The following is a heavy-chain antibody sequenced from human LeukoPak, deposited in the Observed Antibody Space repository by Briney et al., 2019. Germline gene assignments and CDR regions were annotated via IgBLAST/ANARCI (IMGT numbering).Heavy chain of an antibody. CDR1: GGSISSSSYY. J-gene: IGHJ6*03. V-gene: IGHV4-39*07. CDR2: IYYSGST. D-gene: IGHD3-10*01. CDR3: ARGVRAIYYYYMDV. Sequence: SETLSLTCTVSGGSISSSSYYWGWIRQPPGKGLEWIGSIYYSGSTYYNPCLKSRVTISIDTSKNQFSLKLSSVTPADTAVYYCARGVRAIYYYYMDVWGKGTTVTISS.